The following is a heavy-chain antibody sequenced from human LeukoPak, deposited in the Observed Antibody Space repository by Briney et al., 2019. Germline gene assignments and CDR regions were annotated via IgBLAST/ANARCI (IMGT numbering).Heavy chain of an antibody. CDR2: IKSKTDGGTT. CDR1: GFTFSNYE. Sequence: GGSLRLSCAASGFTFSNYEMNWVRQAPGKGLEWVGRIKSKTDGGTTDYAAPVKGRFTISRDDSKNTLYLQMSSLKTEDTAVYYCTTSLVITFGGVIVRGVDYWGQGTLVSVSS. CDR3: TTSLVITFGGVIVRGVDY. D-gene: IGHD3-16*02. V-gene: IGHV3-15*01. J-gene: IGHJ4*02.